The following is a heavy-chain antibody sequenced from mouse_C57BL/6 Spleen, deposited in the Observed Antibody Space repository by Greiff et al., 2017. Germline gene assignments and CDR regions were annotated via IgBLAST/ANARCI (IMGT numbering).Heavy chain of an antibody. CDR3: ARETAQATFAY. D-gene: IGHD3-2*02. CDR2: ISNGGGST. V-gene: IGHV5-12*01. CDR1: GFTFSDYY. Sequence: EVQVVESGGGLVQPGGSLTLSCAASGFTFSDYYMYWVRQTPEKRLEWVAYISNGGGSTYYPDTVKGRFTISRDNAKNTLYLQMRRLKSEDTAMYYCARETAQATFAYWGQGTLVTVSA. J-gene: IGHJ3*01.